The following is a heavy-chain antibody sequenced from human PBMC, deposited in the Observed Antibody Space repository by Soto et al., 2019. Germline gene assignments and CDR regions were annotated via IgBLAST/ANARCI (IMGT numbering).Heavy chain of an antibody. Sequence: QVQLQESGPGLVKPSGTLSLTCAVSGGSISSSNWWSWVRQPPGKGLEWIGEIYHSGSTNYNPSLECRVTIAVDKSKTQFSLKLRSVTAADTAVYYCAGELRHWFAYYYGMDVWGQGTTVTVSS. CDR1: GGSISSSNW. J-gene: IGHJ6*02. D-gene: IGHD3-10*01. CDR2: IYHSGST. CDR3: AGELRHWFAYYYGMDV. V-gene: IGHV4-4*02.